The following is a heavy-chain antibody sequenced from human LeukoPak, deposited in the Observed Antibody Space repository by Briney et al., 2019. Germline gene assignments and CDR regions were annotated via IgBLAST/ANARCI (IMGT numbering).Heavy chain of an antibody. CDR1: GFTVSSNY. Sequence: GGSLRLSCAASGFTVSSNYMSWVRQAPGKGLEWVSVIYSGGSTYYADSVRGRFTLSRDNSENTLHLQMSSLRVEDTAVYYCARGVAAAGRGGYWGQGTLVTVSS. D-gene: IGHD6-13*01. V-gene: IGHV3-66*01. J-gene: IGHJ4*02. CDR2: IYSGGST. CDR3: ARGVAAAGRGGY.